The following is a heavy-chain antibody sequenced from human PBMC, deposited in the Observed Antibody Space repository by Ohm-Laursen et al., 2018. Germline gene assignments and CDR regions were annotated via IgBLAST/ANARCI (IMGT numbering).Heavy chain of an antibody. CDR2: ISISSNFI. CDR1: GFTFSDYS. Sequence: SLRLSCAASGFTFSDYSMNWVRQAPGTGLEWVSSISISSNFIFYADSVKGRFTITRDNAQNSLYLQMISLIAEDTGVYYCARDVRVGSSSYYYNYAMDVWGQGTTVTVSS. D-gene: IGHD2-2*01. V-gene: IGHV3-21*01. CDR3: ARDVRVGSSSYYYNYAMDV. J-gene: IGHJ6*02.